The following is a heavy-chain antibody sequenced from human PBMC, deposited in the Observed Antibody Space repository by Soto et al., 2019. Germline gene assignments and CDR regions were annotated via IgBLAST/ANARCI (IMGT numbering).Heavy chain of an antibody. V-gene: IGHV4-34*01. CDR1: GGSFSGYY. J-gene: IGHJ4*02. D-gene: IGHD3-16*02. Sequence: SETLSLTCAVYGGSFSGYYWSWIRQPPGKGLEWIGEINHSGSTNYNPSLKSRVTISVDTSKNQFSLKLSSVTAADTAVYYCARREDDYIWGSYRSYYFDYWGQGTLVTVSS. CDR2: INHSGST. CDR3: ARREDDYIWGSYRSYYFDY.